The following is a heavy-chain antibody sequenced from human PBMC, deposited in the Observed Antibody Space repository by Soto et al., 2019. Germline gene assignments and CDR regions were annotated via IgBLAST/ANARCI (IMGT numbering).Heavy chain of an antibody. CDR2: IYYSGST. V-gene: IGHV4-59*01. CDR1: GGSISSYY. J-gene: IGHJ5*02. D-gene: IGHD6-13*01. Sequence: PSETLSLTCTVSGGSISSYYLSWIRQPPGKGLEWIGNIYYSGSTNYNPSLRSRVTMSVDTSKNQFSLKLSSVTAADTAVYYCARSVGSSNWYGNWLDPWGQGTPVTVSS. CDR3: ARSVGSSNWYGNWLDP.